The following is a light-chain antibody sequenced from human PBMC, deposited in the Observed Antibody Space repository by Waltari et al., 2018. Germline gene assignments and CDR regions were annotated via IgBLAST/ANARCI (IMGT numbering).Light chain of an antibody. CDR3: CSYAGSYTFYV. CDR2: DVS. V-gene: IGLV2-11*01. J-gene: IGLJ1*01. Sequence: QSALTQPRSVSGSPGQSVTISCTGTSSDVRGYNYVSWYQQPPGKAPKLMIYDVSKRPSGVPDRFSGSKSGNTASRTISGLQAEDEADYYCCSYAGSYTFYVFGTGTKVTVL. CDR1: SSDVRGYNY.